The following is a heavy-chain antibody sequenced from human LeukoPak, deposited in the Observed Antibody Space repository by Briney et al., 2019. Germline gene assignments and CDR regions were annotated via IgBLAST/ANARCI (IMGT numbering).Heavy chain of an antibody. CDR1: GFTFSSYA. CDR2: ISGSGGST. CDR3: ATPAAGPGAEYSLY. V-gene: IGHV3-23*01. J-gene: IGHJ1*01. Sequence: GGSLRLSCAASGFTFSSYAMSWVRQAPGKGLEWVSAISGSGGSTYYADSVKGRFTTSRDNAKNSLDLQMNSLKVEDTAVYYCATPAAGPGAEYSLYWGQGTLVIVSS. D-gene: IGHD6-13*01.